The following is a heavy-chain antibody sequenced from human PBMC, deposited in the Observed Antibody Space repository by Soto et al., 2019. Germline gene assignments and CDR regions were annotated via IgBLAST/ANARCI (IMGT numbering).Heavy chain of an antibody. CDR1: GFTFSSYA. Sequence: GGSLRLSCAASGFTFSSYAMSWVRQAPGKGLEWVSSISGSGDSTYYADSVEGRFTISRDNSKNTVYLQMNSLRAEDTAVYYYAKDPPTIIVVVPTAISYGGQEPLVTVSS. J-gene: IGHJ4*02. D-gene: IGHD2-2*02. CDR2: ISGSGDST. CDR3: AKDPPTIIVVVPTAISY. V-gene: IGHV3-23*01.